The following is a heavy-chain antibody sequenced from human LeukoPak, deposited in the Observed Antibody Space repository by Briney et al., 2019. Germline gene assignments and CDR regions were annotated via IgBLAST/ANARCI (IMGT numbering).Heavy chain of an antibody. CDR3: GRGGWIQLWPGDY. D-gene: IGHD5-18*01. Sequence: ASVKVSCKASGYTFTGYYMHWVRQAPGQGLEWMGIINPSGGSTSYAQKFQGRVTMTRDTSTSTVYMELSSLRPEDTAVYYCGRGGWIQLWPGDYWGQGTLVTVSS. V-gene: IGHV1-46*01. CDR1: GYTFTGYY. CDR2: INPSGGST. J-gene: IGHJ4*02.